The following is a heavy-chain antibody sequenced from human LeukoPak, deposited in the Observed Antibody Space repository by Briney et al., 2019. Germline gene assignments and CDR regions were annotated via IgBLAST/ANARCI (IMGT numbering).Heavy chain of an antibody. V-gene: IGHV3-23*03. CDR3: AKVSDSSSWFFDC. D-gene: IGHD6-13*01. CDR2: IYSGGST. J-gene: IGHJ4*02. Sequence: PGGSLRLSCAASGFTFSSYAMSWVRQAPGKGLEWVSVIYSGGSTYYADSVKGRFTISRDNSKNTVYLQMNRLRAEDTAVYYCAKVSDSSSWFFDCWGQGTLVTVSS. CDR1: GFTFSSYA.